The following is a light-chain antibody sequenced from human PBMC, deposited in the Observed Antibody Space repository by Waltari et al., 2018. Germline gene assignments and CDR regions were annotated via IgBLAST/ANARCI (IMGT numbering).Light chain of an antibody. V-gene: IGLV2-14*03. Sequence: QSALTQPASVSGSPGQSINISCPGTIRDVGGYKSVSWYQQHPGDVPRLLIYDVVKRPSGVSSRFSGSKSDNTARLTISGLQAADEAHYYCSSFTSSSSFVFGSGTKVTV. CDR3: SSFTSSSSFV. CDR2: DVV. J-gene: IGLJ1*01. CDR1: IRDVGGYKS.